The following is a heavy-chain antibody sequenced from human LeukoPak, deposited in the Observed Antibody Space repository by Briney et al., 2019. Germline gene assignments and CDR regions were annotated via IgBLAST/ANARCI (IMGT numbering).Heavy chain of an antibody. CDR2: IYYSGST. Sequence: SETLSLTCAVSGGSISNSNYYWGWLRQPPGKGLEWIGSIYYSGSTYYNPSLKSRVSISVDTSKNQFSLKLSSVIAADTAVYYCARRVATAGDYWGQGTLVTVSS. CDR3: ARRVATAGDY. J-gene: IGHJ4*02. D-gene: IGHD6-13*01. V-gene: IGHV4-39*01. CDR1: GGSISNSNYY.